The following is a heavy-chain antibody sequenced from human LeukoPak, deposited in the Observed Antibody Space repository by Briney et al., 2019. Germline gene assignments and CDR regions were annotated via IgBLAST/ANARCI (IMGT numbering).Heavy chain of an antibody. CDR1: GFIFSSC. J-gene: IGHJ4*02. CDR2: ISGSSFYI. CDR3: ARIRDPYGYAHLDL. D-gene: IGHD5-18*01. Sequence: GGSLRLSCAASGFIFSSCMNWVRQAPGKGLEWVSSISGSSFYINYADSVRGRFTLSRDNAENSVYLQMSSLRDEDTAVYYCARIRDPYGYAHLDLWGQGTLVTVST. V-gene: IGHV3-21*01.